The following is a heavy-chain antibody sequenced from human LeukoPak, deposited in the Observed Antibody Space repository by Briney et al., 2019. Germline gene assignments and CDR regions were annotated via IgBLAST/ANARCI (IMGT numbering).Heavy chain of an antibody. Sequence: SETLSLTCTVSGGSISSGGYYWSWIRQHPGKGLEWIGYIYYSGNTYYDPSLKSRVIILVDTSKNQFSLKLSSVTAADTAVYYCARYYDVLTGYYDRHAFDIWGQGTMVTVSS. CDR1: GGSISSGGYY. V-gene: IGHV4-31*03. CDR3: ARYYDVLTGYYDRHAFDI. D-gene: IGHD3-9*01. J-gene: IGHJ3*02. CDR2: IYYSGNT.